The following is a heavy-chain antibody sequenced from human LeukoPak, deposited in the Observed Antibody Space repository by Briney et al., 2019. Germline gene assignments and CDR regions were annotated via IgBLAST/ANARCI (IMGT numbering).Heavy chain of an antibody. Sequence: GGSLRLSCAASGFTFNNYGMHWVRQAPGKGLEWVTLIQPDGNDKYYADSVKGRFTVSRDNSKNTLYLQLNSLRAEDTAVYYCAKRDAVTELDYWGQGTLVTVSS. CDR1: GFTFNNYG. D-gene: IGHD2-21*02. J-gene: IGHJ4*02. CDR3: AKRDAVTELDY. CDR2: IQPDGNDK. V-gene: IGHV3-30*02.